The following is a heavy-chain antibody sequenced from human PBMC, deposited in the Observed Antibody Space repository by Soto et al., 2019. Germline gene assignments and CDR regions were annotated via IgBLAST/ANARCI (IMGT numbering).Heavy chain of an antibody. J-gene: IGHJ4*02. V-gene: IGHV4-59*01. CDR2: IYYSGST. CDR3: ARAKDTRSWPFDY. CDR1: GGSISGYY. D-gene: IGHD5-18*01. Sequence: SETLSLTCTVSGGSISGYYWSWIRQPPGKGLEWIGYIYYSGSTNYNPSLKSRVTISVDTSKNQFSLKLSSVTAADTAVYYCARAKDTRSWPFDYWGQGTLVT.